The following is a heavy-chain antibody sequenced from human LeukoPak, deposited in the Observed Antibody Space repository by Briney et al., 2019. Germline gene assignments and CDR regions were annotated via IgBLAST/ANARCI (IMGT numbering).Heavy chain of an antibody. Sequence: ASVKVSCKASGYTFTSYDINWVRQATGQGLEWMGWMNPSSGNTGYAQKLQGRVTMTRNTSISTAYMELSSLRSEDTAVYYCARAGGYCGRISCPYYFDYWGQGSLVAVSS. D-gene: IGHD2-15*01. CDR2: MNPSSGNT. V-gene: IGHV1-8*01. CDR1: GYTFTSYD. J-gene: IGHJ4*02. CDR3: ARAGGYCGRISCPYYFDY.